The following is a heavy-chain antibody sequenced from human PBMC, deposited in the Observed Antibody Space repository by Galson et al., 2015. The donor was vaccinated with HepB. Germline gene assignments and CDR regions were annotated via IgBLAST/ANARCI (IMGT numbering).Heavy chain of an antibody. V-gene: IGHV3-30*03. CDR3: ARGNRAHDYSSSGGKNFDY. CDR2: ISYDGSNK. D-gene: IGHD4-11*01. J-gene: IGHJ4*02. CDR1: GFTFSSYG. Sequence: SLRLSCAASGFTFSSYGMHWVRQAPGKGLEWVAVISYDGSNKYYADSVKGRFTISRDNSKNTLYLQMNSLRAEDTAVYYCARGNRAHDYSSSGGKNFDYWGQGTLVTVSS.